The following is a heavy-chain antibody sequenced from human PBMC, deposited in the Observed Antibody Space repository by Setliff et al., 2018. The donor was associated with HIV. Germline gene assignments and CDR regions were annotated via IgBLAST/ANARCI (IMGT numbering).Heavy chain of an antibody. V-gene: IGHV4-4*09. Sequence: SETLSLTCTVSGGSMNNYYWTWIRQPPGKGPEWIGYIHSSGSTIYNPSLKSRITISLDTSKEQFSLELSSATAADTAVYYCATLDHSGGNFLAYWGQGSLVTVSS. CDR2: IHSSGST. CDR3: ATLDHSGGNFLAY. D-gene: IGHD2-21*02. CDR1: GGSMNNYY. J-gene: IGHJ4*02.